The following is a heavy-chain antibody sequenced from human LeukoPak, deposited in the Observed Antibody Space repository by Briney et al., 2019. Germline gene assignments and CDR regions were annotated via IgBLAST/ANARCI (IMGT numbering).Heavy chain of an antibody. CDR1: GYTFTGYY. V-gene: IGHV1-2*02. D-gene: IGHD6-19*01. CDR3: AREGSGWYGGPYFDY. CDR2: INPNSGGT. J-gene: IGHJ4*02. Sequence: ASVKVSCKASGYTFTGYYMHWVRQAPGQGLEWMGWINPNSGGTNYAQKFQGRVTMTRDTSISTAYMELSRLRSDDTAVYYCAREGSGWYGGPYFDYWGQGTLVTVSS.